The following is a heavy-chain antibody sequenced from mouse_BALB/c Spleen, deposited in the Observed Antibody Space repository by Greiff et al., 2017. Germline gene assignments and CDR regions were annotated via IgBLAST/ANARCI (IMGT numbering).Heavy chain of an antibody. CDR1: GYTFTSYW. J-gene: IGHJ4*01. D-gene: IGHD2-5*01. V-gene: IGHV1-74*01. CDR3: SYSTVRSSDAMDY. CDR2: IDPYDSET. Sequence: QVQLQQPGAELVRPGASVKLSCKASGYTFTSYWTNWVKQRPEQGLERIGRIDPYDSETHYNQKFKDKAILTVDTSSSKAYMQLSSLTSEDSAVNYCSYSTVRSSDAMDYWGQGTSVTVSS.